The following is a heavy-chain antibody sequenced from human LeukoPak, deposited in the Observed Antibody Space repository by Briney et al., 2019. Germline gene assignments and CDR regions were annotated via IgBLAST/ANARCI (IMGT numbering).Heavy chain of an antibody. CDR2: INAGNGNT. J-gene: IGHJ6*03. V-gene: IGHV1-3*03. D-gene: IGHD3-3*01. CDR3: ARGSFSYDFWNRDYYYYYMDV. CDR1: GYTFTSYA. Sequence: ASVKVSCKASGYTFTSYAMHWVRQAPGQRLEWMGWINAGNGNTKYSQEFQGRVTITRDTSASTAYMELSSLRSEDMAVYYCARGSFSYDFWNRDYYYYYMDVWGKGTTVTVSS.